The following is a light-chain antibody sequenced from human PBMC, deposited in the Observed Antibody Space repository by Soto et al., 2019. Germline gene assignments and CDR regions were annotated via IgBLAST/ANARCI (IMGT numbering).Light chain of an antibody. Sequence: SYELTQPPSVSVSPGQTASITCSGDKLGDKYACWYQQKPGQSPVVVIYQDSKRPSGIPERFSGSKSGNTATLTISGTQAMDEADYYCQAWDSSTVVFGGGTKVTVL. CDR1: KLGDKY. J-gene: IGLJ2*01. CDR2: QDS. CDR3: QAWDSSTVV. V-gene: IGLV3-1*01.